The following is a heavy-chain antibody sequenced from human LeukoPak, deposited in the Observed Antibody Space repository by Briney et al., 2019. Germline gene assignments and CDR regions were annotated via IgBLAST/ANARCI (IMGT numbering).Heavy chain of an antibody. D-gene: IGHD2-15*01. CDR1: GYTFTSYG. Sequence: ASVKVSCKASGYTFTSYGISWVRQAPGRGLEWMGWISAYNGNTNYAQKLQGRVTMTTDTSTSTAYMELRSLRSDDTAVYYCARAGPYCSGGSCYAPEPYYYYMDVWGKGTTVTISS. V-gene: IGHV1-18*01. J-gene: IGHJ6*03. CDR3: ARAGPYCSGGSCYAPEPYYYYMDV. CDR2: ISAYNGNT.